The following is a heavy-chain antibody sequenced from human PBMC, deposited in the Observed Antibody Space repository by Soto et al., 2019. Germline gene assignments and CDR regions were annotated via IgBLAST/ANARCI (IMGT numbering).Heavy chain of an antibody. CDR1: GGSTSSGGYS. D-gene: IGHD2-2*01. Sequence: PSETLSLTCAVSGGSTSSGGYSWSWIRQPPGKGLEWIGYIYHSGSTYYNPSLKSRVTISVDRSKNQFSLKLSSVTAADTAVYYCARGLYCSSTSCPRREDYYYYMDVWGKGTTVTVSS. CDR3: ARGLYCSSTSCPRREDYYYYMDV. J-gene: IGHJ6*03. V-gene: IGHV4-30-2*01. CDR2: IYHSGST.